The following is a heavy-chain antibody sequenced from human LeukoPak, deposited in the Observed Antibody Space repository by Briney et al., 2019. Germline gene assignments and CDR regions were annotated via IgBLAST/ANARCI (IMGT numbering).Heavy chain of an antibody. J-gene: IGHJ6*02. D-gene: IGHD6-13*01. CDR2: ISSSGSTI. CDR1: GFTFSSYE. CDR3: ARDPGIAAAGFLPGGYGMDV. V-gene: IGHV3-48*03. Sequence: GGSLGLSCAASGFTFSSYEMNWVRQAPGKGLEWVSYISSSGSTIYYADSVKGRFTISRDNAKNSLYLQMNSLRAEDTAVYYCARDPGIAAAGFLPGGYGMDVWGQGTTVTVSS.